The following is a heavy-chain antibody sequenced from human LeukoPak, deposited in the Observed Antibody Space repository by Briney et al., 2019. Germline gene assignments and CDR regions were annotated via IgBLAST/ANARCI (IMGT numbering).Heavy chain of an antibody. CDR3: AKEEVSTGTRKGPGDY. J-gene: IGHJ4*02. Sequence: SLCPSCALSRFSLTRFATSWVRHAPREGLEWDSAISGSGGNTYYADSVKGRFTISRDNSKNTVYLQMNSLRADDTAVYYCAKEEVSTGTRKGPGDYWGQGTLVTVSS. CDR1: RFSLTRFA. D-gene: IGHD1-7*01. CDR2: ISGSGGNT. V-gene: IGHV3-23*01.